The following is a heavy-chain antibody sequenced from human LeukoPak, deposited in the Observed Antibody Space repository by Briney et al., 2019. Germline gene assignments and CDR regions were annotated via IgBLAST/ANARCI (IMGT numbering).Heavy chain of an antibody. CDR2: ISSSSSYL. J-gene: IGHJ4*02. CDR1: GFTLSSYS. CDR3: ARDRYDRSGYYDY. V-gene: IGHV3-21*01. Sequence: GGSLRLSCAASGFTLSSYSMNWVRQAPGKGLEWVSSISSSSSYLHYTDSVKGRFTISRDNTKKSLYLQMNSLRAEDTAVYYCARDRYDRSGYYDYWGQGTLVTVSS. D-gene: IGHD3-22*01.